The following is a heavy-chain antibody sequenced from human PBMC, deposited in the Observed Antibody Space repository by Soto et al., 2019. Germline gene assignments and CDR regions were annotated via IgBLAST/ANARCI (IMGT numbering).Heavy chain of an antibody. CDR2: IMPIFRTP. D-gene: IGHD3-3*02. Sequence: QVQLVQSGSEVKKPGSSVKLSCKASGGTFSSSAISLVRQAPGQGLEWMGGIMPIFRTPDYAKKFQGRVTITADESTTTASMELSSLRSEDPAVYFCASDKDRQQLGGNYYYILDVWGQGTTVTVSS. J-gene: IGHJ6*02. V-gene: IGHV1-69*12. CDR1: GGTFSSSA. CDR3: ASDKDRQQLGGNYYYILDV.